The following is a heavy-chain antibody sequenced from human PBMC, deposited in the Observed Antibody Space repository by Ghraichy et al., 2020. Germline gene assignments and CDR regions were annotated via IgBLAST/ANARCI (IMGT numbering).Heavy chain of an antibody. CDR1: GGSISSSSYY. CDR2: IYYSGST. Sequence: SQTLSLTCTVSGGSISSSSYYWGWIRQPPGKGLEWIGSIYYSGSTYYNPSLKSRVTISVDTSKNQFSLKLSSVTAADTAVYYCARYGGGDGYSSSWYVRPRLPSKGWFDPWGQGTLVTVSS. CDR3: ARYGGGDGYSSSWYVRPRLPSKGWFDP. V-gene: IGHV4-39*01. D-gene: IGHD6-13*01. J-gene: IGHJ5*02.